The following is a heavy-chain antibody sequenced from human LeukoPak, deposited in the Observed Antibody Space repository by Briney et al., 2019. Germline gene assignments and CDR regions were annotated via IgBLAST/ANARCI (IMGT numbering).Heavy chain of an antibody. V-gene: IGHV4-4*02. J-gene: IGHJ6*03. D-gene: IGHD3-3*01. CDR3: ARGRLRSGYYYYYYMDV. CDR2: INHSGST. Sequence: SGTLSLTCAVSGGSISSNNWWSWVRQPPGKGLEWIGEINHSGSTNYNPSLKSRVTISVDTSKNQFSLKLSSVTAADTAVYYCARGRLRSGYYYYYYMDVWGKGTTVTVSS. CDR1: GGSISSNNW.